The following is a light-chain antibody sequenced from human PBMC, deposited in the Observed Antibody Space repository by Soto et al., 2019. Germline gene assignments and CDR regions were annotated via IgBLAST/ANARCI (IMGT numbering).Light chain of an antibody. J-gene: IGKJ2*01. CDR1: QNITGY. Sequence: DIQMTQSPSSLSVSVGDRVTITCRASQNITGYLNWYQQKPGKAPKLLIYGSSTLQSGVPSSFSGSVSGTDFTLPISSRQPEDFATYHCQQSYITPYTFGQGTKLEIK. V-gene: IGKV1-39*01. CDR2: GSS. CDR3: QQSYITPYT.